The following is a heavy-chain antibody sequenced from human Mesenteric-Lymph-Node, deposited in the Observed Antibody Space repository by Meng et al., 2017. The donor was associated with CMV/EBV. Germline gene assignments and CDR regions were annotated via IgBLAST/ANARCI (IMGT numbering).Heavy chain of an antibody. CDR3: AKDYSGSYYETDY. V-gene: IGHV3-23*01. CDR1: GFTFSNAW. Sequence: GESLKISCAASGFTFSNAWMSWVRQAPGKGLEWVSAISGSGGSTYYADSVKGRFTISRDNSKNTLYLQMNSLRAEDTAVYYCAKDYSGSYYETDYWGQGTLVTVSS. CDR2: ISGSGGST. D-gene: IGHD1-26*01. J-gene: IGHJ4*02.